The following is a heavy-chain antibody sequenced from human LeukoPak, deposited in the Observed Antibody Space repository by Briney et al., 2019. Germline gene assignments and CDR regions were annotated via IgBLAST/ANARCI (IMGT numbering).Heavy chain of an antibody. Sequence: ASVKVSCKASGYTFTSYDINWVRQATGQGLEWMGWMNPNSGNTGYAQKFQGRVTITRNTSISTAYMELSSLRSEDTAVYYCAREYAPPGWYFDLWGRGTLVTVSS. CDR3: AREYAPPGWYFDL. CDR2: MNPNSGNT. V-gene: IGHV1-8*03. D-gene: IGHD2-2*01. CDR1: GYTFTSYD. J-gene: IGHJ2*01.